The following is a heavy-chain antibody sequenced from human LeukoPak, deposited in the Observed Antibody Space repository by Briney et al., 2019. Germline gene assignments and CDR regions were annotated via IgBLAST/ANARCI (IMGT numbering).Heavy chain of an antibody. D-gene: IGHD6-19*01. CDR3: ARLVAGPPSYFDY. V-gene: IGHV4-39*01. CDR2: IYYSGST. J-gene: IGHJ4*02. CDR1: GGSISSSIYY. Sequence: SETLSLTCTVSGGSISSSIYYWGWIRQPPGKGLEWIGSIYYSGSTYYNPSLKSRATISVDTSKNQFSLKLSSVTAADTAVYYCARLVAGPPSYFDYWGQGTLVTVSS.